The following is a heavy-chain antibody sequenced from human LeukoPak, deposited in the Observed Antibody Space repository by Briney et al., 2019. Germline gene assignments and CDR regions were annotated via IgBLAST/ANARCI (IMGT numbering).Heavy chain of an antibody. CDR1: GGSISSYY. D-gene: IGHD2/OR15-2a*01. Sequence: SSETLSLTCTVSGGSISSYYWSWIRQPPGKGLEWIGYIYYSGSTNYNPSLKSRVTMSVDTSKNQFSLKLSSVTAADTAVYYCARNFQTGLDVWGQGTTVTVSS. CDR3: ARNFQTGLDV. V-gene: IGHV4-59*01. CDR2: IYYSGST. J-gene: IGHJ6*02.